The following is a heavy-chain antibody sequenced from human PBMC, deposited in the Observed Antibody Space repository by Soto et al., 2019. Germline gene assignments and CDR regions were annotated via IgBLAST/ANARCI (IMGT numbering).Heavy chain of an antibody. CDR2: ISAYNGNT. CDR1: GYTFTNYG. D-gene: IGHD6-13*01. CDR3: ARDSSSRSYGMDV. V-gene: IGHV1-18*01. J-gene: IGHJ6*02. Sequence: QVQLVQSGAEVKKPGASVKVSCKASGYTFTNYGITWVRQAPGQGLEWMGWISAYNGNTKYAKKLQDRVTMTTDTSTSTAYMELRSLRSDDTAVYYCARDSSSRSYGMDVWGQGTTVTVSS.